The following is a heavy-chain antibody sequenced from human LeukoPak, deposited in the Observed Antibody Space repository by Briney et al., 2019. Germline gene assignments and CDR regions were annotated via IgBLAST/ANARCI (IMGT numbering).Heavy chain of an antibody. CDR2: INPSGGST. CDR3: SRELRAVAGTGFDP. D-gene: IGHD6-19*01. J-gene: IGHJ5*02. V-gene: IGHV1-46*01. CDR1: GYTFTSYY. Sequence: GASVKVSCKASGYTFTSYYMHWVRQAPGQGLEWMGLINPSGGSTSYAQKLQGRVTMTRETSTSTVYMELSSLRSEDTAVYYCSRELRAVAGTGFDPWGQGTLVAVSS.